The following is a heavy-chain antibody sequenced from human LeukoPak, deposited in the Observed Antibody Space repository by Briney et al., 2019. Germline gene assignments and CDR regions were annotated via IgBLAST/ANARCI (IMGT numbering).Heavy chain of an antibody. J-gene: IGHJ3*02. D-gene: IGHD1-26*01. CDR3: ASPGATDASDI. V-gene: IGHV3-74*01. CDR2: INSDGSST. CDR1: GFTFSSYW. Sequence: GGSLRLSCAASGFTFSSYWMHWVRQAPGKGLVWVSRINSDGSSTSYADSVKGRFTISRDNAKNTLYLQMNSLRAEDTAVYYCASPGATDASDIWGQGTMVTVSS.